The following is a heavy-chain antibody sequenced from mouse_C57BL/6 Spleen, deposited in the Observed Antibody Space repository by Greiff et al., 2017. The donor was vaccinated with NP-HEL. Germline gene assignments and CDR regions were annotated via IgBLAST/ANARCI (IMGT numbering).Heavy chain of an antibody. D-gene: IGHD1-1*01. CDR1: GFTFSDFY. CDR3: ARENYYGSYFDY. CDR2: SRNKANDYTT. V-gene: IGHV7-1*01. Sequence: EVKLMESGGGLVQSGRSLRLSCATSGFTFSDFYMEWVRQAPGKGLEWIAASRNKANDYTTEYSASVMGRFIVSRDTSQSILYLQMNALRAEDTAIYYCARENYYGSYFDYWGQGTTLTVSS. J-gene: IGHJ2*01.